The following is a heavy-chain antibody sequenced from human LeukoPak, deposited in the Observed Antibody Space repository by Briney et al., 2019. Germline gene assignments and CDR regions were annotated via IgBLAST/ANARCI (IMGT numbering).Heavy chain of an antibody. CDR3: TRAPYSNYVNLDY. J-gene: IGHJ4*02. CDR2: IRSKAFGGTT. CDR1: RSTFGDYA. Sequence: PGGSLRLSCTASRSTFGDYAISWVRQAPGKGLEWVGFIRSKAFGGTTEYAASVKGRFTISRDDSKSIAYLQMNNLKTEDTAVYYCTRAPYSNYVNLDYWGQGTLVTVSS. V-gene: IGHV3-49*04. D-gene: IGHD4-11*01.